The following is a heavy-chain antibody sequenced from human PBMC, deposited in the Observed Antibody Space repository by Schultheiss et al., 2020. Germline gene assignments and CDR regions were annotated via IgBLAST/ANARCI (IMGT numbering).Heavy chain of an antibody. CDR3: ARVRRGPYYYYGMDV. Sequence: GSLSLTCTVSGGSISSYYWSWIRQPPGKGLEWIGYIYYSGSTNYNPSLKSRVTISVDTSKNQFSLKLSSVTAADTAVYYCARVRRGPYYYYGMDVWGQGTTVTVSS. CDR2: IYYSGST. CDR1: GGSISSYY. J-gene: IGHJ6*02. D-gene: IGHD3/OR15-3a*01. V-gene: IGHV4-59*12.